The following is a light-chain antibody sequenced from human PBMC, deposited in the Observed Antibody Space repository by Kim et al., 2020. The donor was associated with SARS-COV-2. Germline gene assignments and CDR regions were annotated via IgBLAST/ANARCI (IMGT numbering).Light chain of an antibody. J-gene: IGKJ2*03. CDR3: LQHQTLPYS. Sequence: SASVGARVSITCRASQSINSFLAWFQQKPGKVPKRLIYSASSLQSGVPSRFSGSGSGTEFTLTISSLQPEDSATYYCLQHQTLPYSFGQGTKLEI. CDR1: QSINSF. V-gene: IGKV1-17*03. CDR2: SAS.